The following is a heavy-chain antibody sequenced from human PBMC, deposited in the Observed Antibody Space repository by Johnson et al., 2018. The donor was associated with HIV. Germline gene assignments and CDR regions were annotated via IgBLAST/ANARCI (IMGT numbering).Heavy chain of an antibody. D-gene: IGHD4-11*01. CDR2: MSYDGSNK. V-gene: IGHV3-30*14. Sequence: QMQLVESGGGVVQPGGSLILSCAASGFTFSSYAMHWVRQAPGKGLERVAIMSYDGSNKYHADSVKGRFTVSRENAKNSLYLQMNSLRAGDKAVYYCARDYSNPPHSFDLWGQWAMFTVSS. CDR3: ARDYSNPPHSFDL. CDR1: GFTFSSYA. J-gene: IGHJ3*01.